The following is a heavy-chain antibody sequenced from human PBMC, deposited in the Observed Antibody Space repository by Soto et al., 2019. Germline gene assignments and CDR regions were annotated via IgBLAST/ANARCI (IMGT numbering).Heavy chain of an antibody. CDR3: AKDLRSSRYWYFDL. J-gene: IGHJ2*01. V-gene: IGHV3-23*01. CDR1: GFTFSSYV. Sequence: GGSLRLSCAASGFTFSSYVVNWVRQAPGEGLEWVSGISSSGGTTFYADSVKGRFTISRDNSKNTLDLQMNSLRAEDTAVYYCAKDLRSSRYWYFDLWGRGTLVTVSS. CDR2: ISSSGGTT.